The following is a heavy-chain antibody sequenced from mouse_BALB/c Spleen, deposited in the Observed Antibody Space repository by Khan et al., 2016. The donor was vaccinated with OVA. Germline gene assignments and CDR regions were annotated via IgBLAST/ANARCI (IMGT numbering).Heavy chain of an antibody. CDR1: GFSLTNYG. V-gene: IGHV2-6-1*01. Sequence: VQLQESGPGLAAPSQSLSITCTISGFSLTNYGVHWVRQSPGKGLEWLAVIWNDGNTNYNSALKSRLTITKDNSQSQVFLKMNILQTDDTAIYFCARQPYYHYNIMDYGGQGTSVTVSS. D-gene: IGHD2-10*01. CDR3: ARQPYYHYNIMDY. J-gene: IGHJ4*01. CDR2: IWNDGNT.